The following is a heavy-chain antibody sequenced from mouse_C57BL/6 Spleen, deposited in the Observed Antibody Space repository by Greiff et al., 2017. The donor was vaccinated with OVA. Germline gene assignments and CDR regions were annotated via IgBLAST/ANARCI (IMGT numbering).Heavy chain of an antibody. Sequence: EVQVVESGGGLVKPGGSLKLSCAASGFTFSDYGMHWVRQAPEKGLEWVAYISSGSSTIYYADTVKGRCTISRDNAKNTLFLQMPSLRAEDTAMYYCARATVVAKGYFDVWGTGTTVTVSS. CDR3: ARATVVAKGYFDV. D-gene: IGHD1-1*01. J-gene: IGHJ1*03. CDR1: GFTFSDYG. CDR2: ISSGSSTI. V-gene: IGHV5-17*01.